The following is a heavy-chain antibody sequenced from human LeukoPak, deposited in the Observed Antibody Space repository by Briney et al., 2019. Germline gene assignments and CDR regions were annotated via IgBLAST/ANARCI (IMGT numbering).Heavy chain of an antibody. V-gene: IGHV3-23*01. D-gene: IGHD3-10*01. CDR1: GFTFDDYA. Sequence: PGGSLRLSCAASGFTFDDYAMSWVRQAPGKGLEWVSAISGSGGSTYYADSVKGRFTISRDNSKNTLYLQMNSLRAEDTAVYYCAKEYYYGSGLMDVWGKGTTVTVSS. CDR2: ISGSGGST. J-gene: IGHJ6*04. CDR3: AKEYYYGSGLMDV.